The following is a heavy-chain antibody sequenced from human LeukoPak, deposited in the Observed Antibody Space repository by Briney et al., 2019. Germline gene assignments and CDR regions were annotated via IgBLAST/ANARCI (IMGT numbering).Heavy chain of an antibody. CDR3: ARLGPFYDSSSYGDYNWFDP. CDR2: IIPIFGTA. Sequence: SVKVSCKASGGTFSSYAISWVRQAPGQGLEWMGGIIPIFGTANYAQKFQGRVTITADGSTSTAYMELSSLRSEDTAVYYCARLGPFYDSSSYGDYNWFDPWGQGTLVTVSS. D-gene: IGHD3-22*01. V-gene: IGHV1-69*01. J-gene: IGHJ5*02. CDR1: GGTFSSYA.